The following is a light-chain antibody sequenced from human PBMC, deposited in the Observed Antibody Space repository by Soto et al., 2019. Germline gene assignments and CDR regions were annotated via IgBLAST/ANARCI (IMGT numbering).Light chain of an antibody. V-gene: IGKV4-1*01. CDR1: QSLLSSADNRNY. Sequence: DIEMTQSPDSLAVSLVERAAINCKSSQSLLSSADNRNYIAWYQQRPGQPPKLLISWASTRQYGVPDRFIGGGSGTDFTLTISSLQPEDVAVYYCQHYYNAPLTFGGGTRVEIK. CDR2: WAS. J-gene: IGKJ4*01. CDR3: QHYYNAPLT.